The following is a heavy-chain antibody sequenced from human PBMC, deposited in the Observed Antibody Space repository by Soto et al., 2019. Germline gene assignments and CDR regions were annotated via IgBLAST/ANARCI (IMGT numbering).Heavy chain of an antibody. CDR2: IHNSGSP. Sequence: QVQLQESGPGLVRPSQTLSLTCSVSGASIYNGGYFWSWIRQSPGKGLEWIGHIHNSGSPYNNPSLKVRGTISTDTSVTPISLALPAVTAAATAMSYCARGPTTESVASWGQGILVSESS. CDR3: ARGPTTESVAS. CDR1: GASIYNGGYF. J-gene: IGHJ5*02. V-gene: IGHV4-30-4*01.